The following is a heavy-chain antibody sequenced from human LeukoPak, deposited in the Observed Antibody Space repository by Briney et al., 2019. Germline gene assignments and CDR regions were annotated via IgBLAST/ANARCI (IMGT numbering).Heavy chain of an antibody. CDR2: IIPIFGTA. CDR1: LGTFSSYP. D-gene: IGHD6-19*01. CDR3: ARDLSSGWYIFGY. V-gene: IGHV1-69*01. J-gene: IGHJ4*02. Sequence: SVKVSCQASLGTFSSYPSSWVRQAPGQGLEWMGGIIPIFGTANYAQKFQGRVTITAEESTSTAYMELSSLRSEDTAVYYCARDLSSGWYIFGYWGQGTLVTVSS.